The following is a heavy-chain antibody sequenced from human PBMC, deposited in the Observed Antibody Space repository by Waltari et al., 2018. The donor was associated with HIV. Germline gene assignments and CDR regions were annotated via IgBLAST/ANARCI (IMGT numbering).Heavy chain of an antibody. CDR2: IKSKTDGGTT. Sequence: EVQLVESGGGLVKPGGSLRLSCAASGFTFSYAWMSWFRQAPGKGREWVGRIKSKTDGGTTDYAAPVNGRFTISRDDSKNTLYLQMNSLKTEDTAVYYCTTVGFQVWGSYRYGYYFDYWGQGTLVTVSS. CDR3: TTVGFQVWGSYRYGYYFDY. D-gene: IGHD3-16*02. J-gene: IGHJ4*02. CDR1: GFTFSYAW. V-gene: IGHV3-15*01.